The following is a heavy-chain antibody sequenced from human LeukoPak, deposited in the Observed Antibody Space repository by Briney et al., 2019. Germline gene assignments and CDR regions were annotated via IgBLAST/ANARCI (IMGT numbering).Heavy chain of an antibody. CDR1: GFTFSSYS. D-gene: IGHD6-13*01. J-gene: IGHJ4*02. Sequence: GGSLRLSCAASGFTFSSYSMHWVRQAPGKGLKWVAVIWYDGSNKYYADSVKGRFTISRDNSKNTLYLQMNSLRDEDTAVYYCARELAAWGQGTLVTVSS. CDR2: IWYDGSNK. CDR3: ARELAA. V-gene: IGHV3-33*01.